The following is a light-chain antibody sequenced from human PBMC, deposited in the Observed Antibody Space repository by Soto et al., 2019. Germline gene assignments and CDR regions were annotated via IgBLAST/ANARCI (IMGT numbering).Light chain of an antibody. CDR3: PQDYNYPRT. CDR2: AAS. V-gene: IGKV1-6*01. Sequence: AIQMTQSPSSLSAFVGDRVTITCRASQGIRNDLGWYQQKPGKAPRLLIYAASNLQSGVPSRFSGSGSGTDFTLTISSLQPEDFATYYCPQDYNYPRTFGQGTKVEIK. CDR1: QGIRND. J-gene: IGKJ1*01.